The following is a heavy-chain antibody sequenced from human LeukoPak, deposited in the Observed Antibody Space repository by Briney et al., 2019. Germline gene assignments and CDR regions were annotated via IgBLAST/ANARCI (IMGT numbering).Heavy chain of an antibody. V-gene: IGHV4-4*07. CDR1: GVSISSYY. D-gene: IGHD6-19*01. CDR3: ARAVAVDGEYFQH. J-gene: IGHJ1*01. Sequence: KPSETLSLTCSVSGVSISSYYWSWIRQPTGKGLEWIGRIYNSGSTNYNPSLKSRVTMSVDTSKNQFSLKLSSVTAADTAVYYCARAVAVDGEYFQHWGQGTLVTVSS. CDR2: IYNSGST.